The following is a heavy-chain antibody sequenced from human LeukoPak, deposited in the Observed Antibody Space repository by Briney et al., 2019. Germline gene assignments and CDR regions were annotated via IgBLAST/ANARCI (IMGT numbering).Heavy chain of an antibody. CDR2: INSDGSST. D-gene: IGHD3-22*01. CDR1: GFTLSGNW. CDR3: ARDSSGYYPLEYFQH. V-gene: IGHV3-74*01. J-gene: IGHJ1*01. Sequence: GGSLRLSCAASGFTLSGNWMHWVRQAPGKGLVWVSRINSDGSSTSYADSVKGRFTISRDNSKNTLYLQMNSLRAEDTAVYYCARDSSGYYPLEYFQHWGQGTLVTVSS.